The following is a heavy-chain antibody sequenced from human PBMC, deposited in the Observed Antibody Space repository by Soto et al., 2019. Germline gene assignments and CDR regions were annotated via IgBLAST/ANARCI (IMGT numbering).Heavy chain of an antibody. CDR3: AKGERAYYDFWSGYYRVPYYFDY. CDR2: ISGSGGST. V-gene: IGHV3-23*01. D-gene: IGHD3-3*01. J-gene: IGHJ4*02. Sequence: PGGSLRLSCAASGFTFSSYAMSWVRQAPGKGLEWVPAISGSGGSTYYADSVKGRFTISRDNSKNTLYLQMNSLRAEDTAVYYCAKGERAYYDFWSGYYRVPYYFDYWGQGTLVTVSS. CDR1: GFTFSSYA.